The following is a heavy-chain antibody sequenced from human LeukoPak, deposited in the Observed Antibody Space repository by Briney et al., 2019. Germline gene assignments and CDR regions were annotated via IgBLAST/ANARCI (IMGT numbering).Heavy chain of an antibody. CDR1: GFTFSHYG. J-gene: IGHJ4*02. D-gene: IGHD4-11*01. CDR3: AKDAQRGFDYSNSREY. Sequence: PGGSLTLSCAASGFTFSHYGMHWVRQAPGKGLEWVAVIWSDGTNKYYADSVKGRFTIYRDDSQNRVFLQMNSLRAEDTALYYCAKDAQRGFDYSNSREYWGQGALVSVSS. CDR2: IWSDGTNK. V-gene: IGHV3-33*06.